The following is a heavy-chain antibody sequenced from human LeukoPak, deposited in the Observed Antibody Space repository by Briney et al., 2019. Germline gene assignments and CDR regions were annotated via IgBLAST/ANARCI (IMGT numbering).Heavy chain of an antibody. J-gene: IGHJ6*03. Sequence: ASVKVSCKASGYTFISYGISWVRQAPGQGLEWMGWINPNSGGTNYAQKFQGRVTMTRDTSISTAYMELSRLRSDDTAVYYCATQNWNDGLLYYYYMDVWGKGTTVTISS. CDR2: INPNSGGT. D-gene: IGHD1-1*01. V-gene: IGHV1-2*02. CDR3: ATQNWNDGLLYYYYMDV. CDR1: GYTFISYG.